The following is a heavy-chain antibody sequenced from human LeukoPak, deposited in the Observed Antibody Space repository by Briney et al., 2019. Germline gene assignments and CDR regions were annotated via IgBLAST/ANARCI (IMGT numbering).Heavy chain of an antibody. Sequence: GESLKISCVASGFTFSSYAMSWVRQAPGKGLEWVSGISGSGGTTYYADSVKGRFTISRDNSKNTLYLQMNSLRAEDTAVYYCAKSRSWYYFDYWGQGTLVTVSS. CDR3: AKSRSWYYFDY. J-gene: IGHJ4*02. D-gene: IGHD2-15*01. CDR1: GFTFSSYA. V-gene: IGHV3-23*01. CDR2: ISGSGGTT.